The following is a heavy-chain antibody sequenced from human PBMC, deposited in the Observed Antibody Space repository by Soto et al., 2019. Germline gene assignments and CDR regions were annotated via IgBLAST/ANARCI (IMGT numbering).Heavy chain of an antibody. Sequence: GASVKVSCKASGGTFSSYAISWVRQAPGQGLEWMGGIIPIFGTANYAQKFQGRVTITADESTSTAYMELSSLRSEDTAVYYCARDLGIYDILTGRPIDAFDIWGQGTMVTVSS. D-gene: IGHD3-9*01. CDR2: IIPIFGTA. J-gene: IGHJ3*02. CDR3: ARDLGIYDILTGRPIDAFDI. CDR1: GGTFSSYA. V-gene: IGHV1-69*13.